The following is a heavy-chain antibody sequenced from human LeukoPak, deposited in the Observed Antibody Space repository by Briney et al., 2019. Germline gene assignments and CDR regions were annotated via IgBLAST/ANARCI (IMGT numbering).Heavy chain of an antibody. J-gene: IGHJ4*02. CDR2: ILYSGAT. CDR1: GGSISTSHPY. CDR3: ARHLSVKKDF. Sequence: SETLSLTCTVSGGSISTSHPYWGWIRQPPGKGLQWIGSILYSGATYYNPSLESRVTISLDPSKTLLSLKLTSVTASDTAVYFCARHLSVKKDFWGQGALVTVS. V-gene: IGHV4-39*01. D-gene: IGHD3-16*02.